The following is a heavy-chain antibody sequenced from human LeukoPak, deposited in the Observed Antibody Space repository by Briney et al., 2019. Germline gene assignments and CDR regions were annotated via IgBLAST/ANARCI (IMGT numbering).Heavy chain of an antibody. CDR1: GGTFSSYA. Sequence: GSSVKVSCKAPGGTFSSYAISWVRQAPGQGLEWMGRIIPIFGTANYAQKFQGRVTITTDESTSTAFMELSSLRSEDTAVYYCARRGEVSQAEFDYWGQGTLVTVSS. J-gene: IGHJ4*02. CDR3: ARRGEVSQAEFDY. CDR2: IIPIFGTA. D-gene: IGHD3-10*01. V-gene: IGHV1-69*05.